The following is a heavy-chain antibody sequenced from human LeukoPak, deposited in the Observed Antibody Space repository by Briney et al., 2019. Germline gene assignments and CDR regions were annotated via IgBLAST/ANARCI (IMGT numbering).Heavy chain of an antibody. Sequence: SETLSLTRTVSGGSISSYYWSWIRQPPGKGLEYIGYIYYSGNTNSNPSLNSRVTISVDTSKNQFSLKLSSVTAADTAVYYCARRGSGASLEYYFDLWGRGTLVTVSS. V-gene: IGHV4-59*08. CDR3: ARRGSGASLEYYFDL. J-gene: IGHJ2*01. CDR1: GGSISSYY. CDR2: IYYSGNT. D-gene: IGHD1-14*01.